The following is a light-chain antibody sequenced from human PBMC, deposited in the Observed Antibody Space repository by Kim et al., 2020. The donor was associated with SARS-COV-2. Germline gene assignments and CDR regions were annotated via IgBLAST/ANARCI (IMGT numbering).Light chain of an antibody. CDR2: GSS. J-gene: IGKJ2*01. CDR3: QRSGGSTPYT. CDR1: QVINY. V-gene: IGKV3-20*01. Sequence: LAPVERDSHHCITSQVINYLAWYQQKPRQSPRLLIYGSSSRATGIPERFSGSGSGTDFTLTISRVEPEDSAEYFCQRSGGSTPYTFGQGTKLEI.